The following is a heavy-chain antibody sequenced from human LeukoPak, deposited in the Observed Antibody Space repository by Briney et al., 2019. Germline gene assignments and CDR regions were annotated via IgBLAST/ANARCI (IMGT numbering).Heavy chain of an antibody. CDR3: AKDYAGYYDSSGYPPDY. D-gene: IGHD3-22*01. CDR1: GFTFDDYA. CDR2: ISGDGGST. Sequence: PGGSLRLSCAASGFTFDDYAMHWVRQAPGKGLEWVSLISGDGGSTYYADSVKGRFTISRDSSKNSLYLQMNSLRTEDTALYYCAKDYAGYYDSSGYPPDYWGQGTLVTVSS. V-gene: IGHV3-43*02. J-gene: IGHJ4*02.